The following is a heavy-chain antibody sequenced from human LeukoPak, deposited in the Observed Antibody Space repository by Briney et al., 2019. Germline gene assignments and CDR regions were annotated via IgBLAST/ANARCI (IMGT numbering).Heavy chain of an antibody. CDR1: GYPFIGNY. V-gene: IGHV1-2*02. CDR3: ASLSYYDLSGYFY. Sequence: ASVKVSCKASGYPFIGNYIHWVRQAPGQGLEWMGWINPNSGGTQYSQKFQGRVTLTRDTSITTGYMELSGLTSEDTAVYYCASLSYYDLSGYFYWGQGTLVTVSS. CDR2: INPNSGGT. J-gene: IGHJ4*02. D-gene: IGHD3-22*01.